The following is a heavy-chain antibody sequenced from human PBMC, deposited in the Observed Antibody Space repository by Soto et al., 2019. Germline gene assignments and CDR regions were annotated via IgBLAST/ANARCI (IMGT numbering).Heavy chain of an antibody. CDR1: GFTFSSYS. CDR2: ISSSSSYI. Sequence: GGSLRLSCAASGFTFSSYSMNWVRQAPGRGLEWVSSISSSSSYIYYADSVKGRFTISRDNAKNSLYLQMNSLRAEDTAVYYCARDRKEASWSAFDIWGQGTMVTVSS. CDR3: ARDRKEASWSAFDI. J-gene: IGHJ3*02. V-gene: IGHV3-21*01.